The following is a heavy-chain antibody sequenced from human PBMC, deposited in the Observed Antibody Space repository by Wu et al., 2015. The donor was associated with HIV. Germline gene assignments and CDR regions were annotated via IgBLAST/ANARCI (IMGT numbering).Heavy chain of an antibody. J-gene: IGHJ4*02. V-gene: IGHV1-18*01. CDR1: GYIFSRYG. Sequence: QVQLVQSGTEVKKPGASVKVSCKTFGYIFSRYGLIWVRQAPGEGLEWMGWISPYTGDTNYAQSLQGRVTMTVDPSTSTVYMELRSLTSDDTAVYYCARSTPGGLAARPGSEYWGQGNPGSSSPQ. CDR2: ISPYTGDT. D-gene: IGHD6-6*01. CDR3: ARSTPGGLAARPGSEY.